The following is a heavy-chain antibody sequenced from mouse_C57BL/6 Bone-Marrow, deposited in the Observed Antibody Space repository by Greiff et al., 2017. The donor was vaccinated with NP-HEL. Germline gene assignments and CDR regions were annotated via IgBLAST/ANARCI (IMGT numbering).Heavy chain of an antibody. CDR3: ARWYYGSSLFAY. Sequence: VQLQQSGAELARPGASVQLSCKASGYTFTSYGISWVKQRTGPGLEWIGEIYPRSGNTYYNEKFKGKATLTADKSSSTAYMELRSLTSEDSAVYFCARWYYGSSLFAYWGQGTLVTVSA. CDR2: IYPRSGNT. J-gene: IGHJ3*01. V-gene: IGHV1-81*01. CDR1: GYTFTSYG. D-gene: IGHD1-1*01.